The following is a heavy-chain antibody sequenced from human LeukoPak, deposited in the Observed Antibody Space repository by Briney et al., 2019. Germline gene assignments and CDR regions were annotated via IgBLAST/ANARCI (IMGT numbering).Heavy chain of an antibody. D-gene: IGHD5-24*01. CDR1: GGSISSGSYY. CDR2: IYTSGST. J-gene: IGHJ4*02. CDR3: ARDSRWLQSLDY. Sequence: TLSLTCTVSGGSISSGSYYWSWIRQPAGKGLEWIGRIYTSGSTNYNPSLKSRVTISVDTSKNQFSLKLSSVTVADTDVYYCARDSRWLQSLDYWGQGTLVTVSS. V-gene: IGHV4-61*02.